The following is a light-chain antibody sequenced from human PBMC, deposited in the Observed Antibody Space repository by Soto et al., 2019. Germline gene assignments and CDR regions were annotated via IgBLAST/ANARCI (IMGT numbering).Light chain of an antibody. CDR1: SSDVAKYNY. CDR2: EVR. J-gene: IGLJ2*01. V-gene: IGLV2-14*01. Sequence: QSVLTQPASVSGSPGQSITISCTGTSSDVAKYNYVSWYQQHPGKDPKLMLYEVRNRPSGVSNRFSGSKSGNTASLTISGLQAEDEADYYFNSYTSTNTLVVFGGGTKLTVL. CDR3: NSYTSTNTLVV.